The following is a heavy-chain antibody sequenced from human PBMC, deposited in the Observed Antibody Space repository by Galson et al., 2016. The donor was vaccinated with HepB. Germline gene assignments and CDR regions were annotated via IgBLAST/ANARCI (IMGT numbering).Heavy chain of an antibody. CDR2: ISYEGSHM. Sequence: SLRLSCAASGFTFSSHAMHWVRQAPGKGLEWVAVISYEGSHMYSADPMKGRFTLSRDNSNNTLYLQMNSLRPEDTAVYYCAKDQAPFRFGDYHFDSWGQGTLVIVSS. J-gene: IGHJ4*02. V-gene: IGHV3-30*18. CDR3: AKDQAPFRFGDYHFDS. D-gene: IGHD3-10*01. CDR1: GFTFSSHA.